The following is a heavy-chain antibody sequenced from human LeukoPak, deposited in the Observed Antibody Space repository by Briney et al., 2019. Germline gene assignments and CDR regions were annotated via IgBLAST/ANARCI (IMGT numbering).Heavy chain of an antibody. V-gene: IGHV3-30*18. CDR2: ISYDGSNK. Sequence: GGSLRLSCAASGFTFSSYGMHWVRQAPGKGLEWVAVISYDGSNKYYADSVKGRFTISRDNSKNTLYLQMNSLRAEDTAVYYCAKDGLEWELYFDYWGQGTLVTVSS. CDR3: AKDGLEWELYFDY. D-gene: IGHD1-26*01. CDR1: GFTFSSYG. J-gene: IGHJ4*02.